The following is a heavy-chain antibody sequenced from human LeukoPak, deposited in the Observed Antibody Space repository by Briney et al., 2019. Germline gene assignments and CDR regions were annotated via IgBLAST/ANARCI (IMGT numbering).Heavy chain of an antibody. CDR1: GGSFSGYY. Sequence: SETLSLTCAVYGGSFSGYYWSWIRQPPGKGLEWIGEINHSGXTNXXPSLKSRVTISGDTSKNEFSLKLSPVTSGDTAVFYCXXXXXXXGPPXYWGQGTLVTVSS. CDR2: INHSGXT. CDR3: XXXXXXXGPPXY. J-gene: IGHJ4*02. V-gene: IGHV4-34*01.